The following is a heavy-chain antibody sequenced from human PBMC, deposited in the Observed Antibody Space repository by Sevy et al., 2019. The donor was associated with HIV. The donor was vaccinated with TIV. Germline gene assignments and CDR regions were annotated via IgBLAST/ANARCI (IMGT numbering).Heavy chain of an antibody. V-gene: IGHV1-46*01. CDR1: GYTFTSYY. J-gene: IGHJ4*02. CDR2: INPSGGGT. Sequence: ASVKVSCKASGYTFTSYYIHWVRQAPGQGLECMGIINPSGGGTNYAQKFQGRVTFTRDTSTSTVYMELSSLRAEDTAVYYCARVESCGGDFYYSDDWGQGTQVTVSS. D-gene: IGHD2-21*02. CDR3: ARVESCGGDFYYSDD.